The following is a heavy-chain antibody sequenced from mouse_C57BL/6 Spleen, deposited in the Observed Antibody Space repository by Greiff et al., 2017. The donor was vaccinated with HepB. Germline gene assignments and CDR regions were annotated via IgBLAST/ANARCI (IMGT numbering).Heavy chain of an antibody. CDR2: IYPGDGDT. V-gene: IGHV1-82*01. Sequence: QVQLQQSGPELVKPGASVKISCKASGYAFSSSWMNWVKQRPGKGLEWIGRIYPGDGDTNYNGKFKGKATLTADKSSSTAYMQLSSLTSEDSAVYVCATYYYSSRGNFDYWGQGTTLTVSS. J-gene: IGHJ2*01. CDR1: GYAFSSSW. D-gene: IGHD1-1*01. CDR3: ATYYYSSRGNFDY.